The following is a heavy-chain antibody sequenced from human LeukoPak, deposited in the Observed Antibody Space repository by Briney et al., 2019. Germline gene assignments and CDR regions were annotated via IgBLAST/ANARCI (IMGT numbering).Heavy chain of an antibody. D-gene: IGHD2-2*01. Sequence: GGSLRLSCAASGFTFSSYAMSWVRQAPGKGLEWVPAISGSGGNTYYAASVKGRFTISRDNSKNTLFLQMNSLRAEDTAVYYCAKVPGAIQYPYYFDYWGQGTLVTVSS. CDR2: ISGSGGNT. CDR1: GFTFSSYA. J-gene: IGHJ4*02. CDR3: AKVPGAIQYPYYFDY. V-gene: IGHV3-23*01.